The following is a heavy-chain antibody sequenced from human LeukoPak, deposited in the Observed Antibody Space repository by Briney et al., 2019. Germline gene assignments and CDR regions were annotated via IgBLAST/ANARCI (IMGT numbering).Heavy chain of an antibody. D-gene: IGHD1-26*01. CDR1: GFTFSSYA. CDR2: ISYDGSNK. Sequence: GGSLRLSCAASGFTFSSYAMHWVRQAPGKGLEWVAVISYDGSNKYYADSVKGRFTISRDNSKNTLYLQMNSLRAEDTAVYYCARDSGKIRVGATMVFDYWGQGTLVTVSS. V-gene: IGHV3-30*01. J-gene: IGHJ4*02. CDR3: ARDSGKIRVGATMVFDY.